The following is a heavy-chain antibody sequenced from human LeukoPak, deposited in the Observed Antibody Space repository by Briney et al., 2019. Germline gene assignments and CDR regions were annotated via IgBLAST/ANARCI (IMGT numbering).Heavy chain of an antibody. V-gene: IGHV4-59*01. Sequence: SETLSLTCTVSGGSISSYYWSWIRQPPGKGLEWIGYIYYSGSTNYNPSLKSRVTISVDTSKNQFSLKLSSVTAADTAVYYCARAILPDYERAFDIWGQGTMVTVSS. CDR3: ARAILPDYERAFDI. D-gene: IGHD3-22*01. CDR2: IYYSGST. CDR1: GGSISSYY. J-gene: IGHJ3*02.